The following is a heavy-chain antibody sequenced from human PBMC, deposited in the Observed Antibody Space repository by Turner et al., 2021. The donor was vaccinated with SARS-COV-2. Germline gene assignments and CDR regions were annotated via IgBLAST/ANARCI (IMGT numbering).Heavy chain of an antibody. J-gene: IGHJ3*02. Sequence: QLQLQDSGPGLVKPSVPLSLTCAVAGGSISSSSYYWGWIRQPPGKGLEWIGSIYYSGSTYYNPTLKSRVTTSVDTSKNQFSLKMSSVTAADTALYYCASTVWLRGAFDIWGQGTMVTVSS. V-gene: IGHV4-39*01. CDR1: GGSISSSSYY. CDR3: ASTVWLRGAFDI. D-gene: IGHD5-18*01. CDR2: IYYSGST.